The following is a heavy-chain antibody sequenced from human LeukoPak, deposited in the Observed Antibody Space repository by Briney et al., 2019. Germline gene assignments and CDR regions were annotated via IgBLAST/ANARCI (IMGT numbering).Heavy chain of an antibody. CDR1: GFTFSSYA. D-gene: IGHD5-24*01. CDR3: ARDNGYNVGYLDY. Sequence: GGSLRLSCAASGFTFSSYAMHWVRQAPGKGLEWVAVISYDGSNKYYADSVKGRFTISRDNSKNTLYLQVNSLRAEDTAVYDCARDNGYNVGYLDYWGQGTLVAVSS. CDR2: ISYDGSNK. J-gene: IGHJ4*02. V-gene: IGHV3-30-3*01.